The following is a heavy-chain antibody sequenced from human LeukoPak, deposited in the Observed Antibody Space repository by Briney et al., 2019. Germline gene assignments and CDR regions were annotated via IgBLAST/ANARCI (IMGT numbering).Heavy chain of an antibody. CDR2: INPSTGGT. Sequence: ASVKVSCKASGYTFTTYYMHWVRQAPGQRLQWMGWINPSTGGTKYAENFQRRVTMTRDTSITTAYMELSRLTSDDTGVYYCARQYCGGDCYNPWGQGTLVIVAS. J-gene: IGHJ5*02. CDR1: GYTFTTYY. V-gene: IGHV1-2*02. D-gene: IGHD2-21*02. CDR3: ARQYCGGDCYNP.